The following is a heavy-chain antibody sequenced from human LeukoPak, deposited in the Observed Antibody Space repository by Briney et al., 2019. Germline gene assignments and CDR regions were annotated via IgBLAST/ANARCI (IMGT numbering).Heavy chain of an antibody. CDR1: GFTFDDYG. CDR3: ARGDSRGWKSCSGD. Sequence: GGSLRLSCAASGFTFDDYGMSWVRQAPGKGLEWVSGINWNGGSTGYADSVNGRFTISRDNAKNSLYLQMNSLRSEDTASYYSARGDSRGWKSCSGDWGQGTLVPV. D-gene: IGHD6-19*01. V-gene: IGHV3-20*04. J-gene: IGHJ4*02. CDR2: INWNGGST.